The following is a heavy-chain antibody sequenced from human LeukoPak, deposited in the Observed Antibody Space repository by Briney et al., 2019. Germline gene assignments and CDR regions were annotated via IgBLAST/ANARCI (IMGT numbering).Heavy chain of an antibody. D-gene: IGHD4-17*01. CDR1: GFTFSSYS. Sequence: GGSLRLSCAASGFTFSSYSMNWVRQAPGKGLEWVSSISSSSSYIYYADSVKGRFTISRDNSKNTLYLQMNSLRAEDTAVYYCAREHYGDPSVDYWGQGTLVTVS. CDR2: ISSSSSYI. CDR3: AREHYGDPSVDY. J-gene: IGHJ4*02. V-gene: IGHV3-21*01.